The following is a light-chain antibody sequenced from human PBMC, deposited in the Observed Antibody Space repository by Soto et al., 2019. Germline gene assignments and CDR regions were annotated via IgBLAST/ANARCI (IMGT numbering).Light chain of an antibody. J-gene: IGLJ3*02. CDR1: SSDIGTYNY. Sequence: QSVLTQPAFVSGSPGQSITISCTGSSSDIGTYNYLSWYQQHPGKAPKLMIYEVSDRPSGISNRFSGSKSGNTASLTISGLQAEDEADYYCSSYTSSGTHWVFGGGTKLTVL. CDR3: SSYTSSGTHWV. CDR2: EVS. V-gene: IGLV2-14*01.